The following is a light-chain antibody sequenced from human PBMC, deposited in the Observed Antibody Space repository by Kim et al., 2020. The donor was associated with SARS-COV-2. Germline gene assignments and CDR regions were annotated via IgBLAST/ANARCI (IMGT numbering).Light chain of an antibody. Sequence: SASVGDRVTITCRASENIGNWLAWYQQRPGKAPSLLISSSSTLYSGVPSRFSGSGSGTDFTLTVSSLQPEDSAVYYCQQLNAFPLTFGGGTKLEIK. CDR2: SSS. CDR1: ENIGNW. CDR3: QQLNAFPLT. J-gene: IGKJ4*01. V-gene: IGKV1-12*01.